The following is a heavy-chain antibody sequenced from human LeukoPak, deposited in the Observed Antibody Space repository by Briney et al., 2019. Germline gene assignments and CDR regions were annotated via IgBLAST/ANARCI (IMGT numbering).Heavy chain of an antibody. J-gene: IGHJ6*03. Sequence: RQPAGXXXEWIGRIYTSGXTNYNPARKSRFTISVKRTKNPFSLNLSSVTAADTAVYYCARERPSIVVVPAAIPDNYYYYMDVWGKGTTVTVSS. V-gene: IGHV4-61*02. CDR3: ARERPSIVVVPAAIPDNYYYYMDV. CDR2: IYTSGXT. D-gene: IGHD2-2*01.